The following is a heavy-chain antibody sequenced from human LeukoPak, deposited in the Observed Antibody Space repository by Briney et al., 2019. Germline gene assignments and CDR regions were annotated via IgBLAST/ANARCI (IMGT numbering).Heavy chain of an antibody. CDR2: ISSGSSYI. J-gene: IGHJ2*01. Sequence: GGSLRLSCAASGFTFSSYGMHWVRQAPGKGLEWVSSISSGSSYIYYADPVKGRFTISRDNAKNSLYLQMNSLRAEDTAVYYCARALGDWGPYWNIVLWGRGTLVTVPS. CDR1: GFTFSSYG. D-gene: IGHD2-21*02. V-gene: IGHV3-21*01. CDR3: ARALGDWGPYWNIVL.